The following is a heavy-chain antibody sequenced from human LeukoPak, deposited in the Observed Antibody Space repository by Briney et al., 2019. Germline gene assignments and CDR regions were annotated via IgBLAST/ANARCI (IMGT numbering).Heavy chain of an antibody. CDR3: ARFDSRHNWFDP. CDR1: GGSISSGDYY. J-gene: IGHJ5*02. D-gene: IGHD2-21*01. Sequence: SETLSLTCTVSGGSISSGDYYWSWIRQPPGKGLEWIGYIYYSGSTYYNPSLKSRVTISVDTSKNQFSLKLSSVTAADTAVYYCARFDSRHNWFDPWGQGTLVTVSS. V-gene: IGHV4-30-4*08. CDR2: IYYSGST.